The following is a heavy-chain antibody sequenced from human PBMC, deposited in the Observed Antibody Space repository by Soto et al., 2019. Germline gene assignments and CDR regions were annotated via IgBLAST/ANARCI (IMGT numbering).Heavy chain of an antibody. Sequence: QVQLVQSGAEVKKPGASVKVSCKASGYTFTSYAMHWVRQAPGQRLEWMGWINAGNGNTKYSQKFQGRVTITRDTSASTAYMELSSRRSEDTAVYYCARDYRDGDNWFDPWGQGTLVTVSS. D-gene: IGHD3-3*01. CDR2: INAGNGNT. CDR1: GYTFTSYA. CDR3: ARDYRDGDNWFDP. V-gene: IGHV1-3*01. J-gene: IGHJ5*02.